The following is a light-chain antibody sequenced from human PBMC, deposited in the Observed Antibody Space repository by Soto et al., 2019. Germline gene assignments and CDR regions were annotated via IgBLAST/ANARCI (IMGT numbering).Light chain of an antibody. J-gene: IGKJ4*01. CDR3: QQYNTYPLT. V-gene: IGKV1-5*01. Sequence: DIQMTQSPSTLSASVGDRVTITCRASQTINNWLAWYQQKPGKAPKVLIFDASTLDGGVPSRFSGRRSGTDFTLTISSLQPSDFATYYCQQYNTYPLTFGGGTKVEI. CDR1: QTINNW. CDR2: DAS.